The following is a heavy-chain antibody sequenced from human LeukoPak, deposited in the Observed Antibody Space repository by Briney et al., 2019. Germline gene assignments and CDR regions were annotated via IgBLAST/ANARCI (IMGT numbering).Heavy chain of an antibody. J-gene: IGHJ4*02. Sequence: GASVKVSCEASGGTFSSYAISWVRQAPGQGLEWMGGIIPIFGTANYAQKFQGRVTITTDESTSTAYMELSSLRSEDTAVYYCARDSGSSRRLYYFDYWGQGTLVTVSS. CDR2: IIPIFGTA. D-gene: IGHD1-26*01. V-gene: IGHV1-69*05. CDR3: ARDSGSSRRLYYFDY. CDR1: GGTFSSYA.